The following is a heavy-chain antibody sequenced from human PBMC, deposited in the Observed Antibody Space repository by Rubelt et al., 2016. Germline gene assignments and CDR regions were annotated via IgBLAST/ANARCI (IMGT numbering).Heavy chain of an antibody. CDR2: ISGSGDTI. CDR1: GIAFSNSA. CDR3: VREGFRSYGMDV. V-gene: IGHV3-23*01. J-gene: IGHJ6*02. Sequence: VQPGGSLRLSCAASGIAFSNSAMNWVRQAPGKGPEWVSAISGSGDTIYYADSVRGRFTASRDNAKNSLYLQMNSLRAEDTAVYYCVREGFRSYGMDVWGQGTTVTVSS.